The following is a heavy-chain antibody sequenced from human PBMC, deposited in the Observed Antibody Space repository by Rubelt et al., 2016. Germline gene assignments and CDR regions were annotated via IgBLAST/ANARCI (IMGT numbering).Heavy chain of an antibody. CDR3: ARGTSSLFYALIYYFDY. V-gene: IGHV3-7*03. CDR1: GFTFSSYA. CDR2: IKQDGSEK. J-gene: IGHJ4*02. D-gene: IGHD2/OR15-2a*01. Sequence: EVQLVESGGGVVQPGRSLRLSCAASGFTFSSYAMHWVRQAPGKGLEWVANIKQDGSEKYYVDSVKGRFTISRDNAKNSLYLQMNSLRAEDTAVYYCARGTSSLFYALIYYFDYWGQGTLVTVSS.